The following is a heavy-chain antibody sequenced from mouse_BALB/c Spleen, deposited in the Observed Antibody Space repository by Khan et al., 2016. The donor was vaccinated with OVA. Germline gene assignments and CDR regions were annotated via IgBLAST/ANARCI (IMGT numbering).Heavy chain of an antibody. CDR3: ARMYGGDFDY. CDR1: GYSITSDYA. J-gene: IGHJ2*01. D-gene: IGHD2-10*02. Sequence: EVQLQESGPGLVKPSQSLSLTCTVTGYSITSDYAWNWIRQFPGNRLEWMGFISYSGNTNYNPSLKSRISLTRDTSKNQFFLQLNSVTTEDTATYYCARMYGGDFDYWGQGTTLTVSS. CDR2: ISYSGNT. V-gene: IGHV3-2*02.